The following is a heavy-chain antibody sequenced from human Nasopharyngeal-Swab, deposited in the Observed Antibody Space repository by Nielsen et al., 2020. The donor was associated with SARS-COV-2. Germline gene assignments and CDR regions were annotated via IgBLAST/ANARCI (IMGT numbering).Heavy chain of an antibody. Sequence: GESLKISCEASGFTFGSYTMNWVRQAPGKGLEWVSFISSSGSLAYYADSVKGRFTISRDNSKNTLYLQMNSLSAEDTAVYYCAKRDDYYESSGLGDWGQGTLVTVSS. CDR3: AKRDDYYESSGLGD. CDR2: ISSSGSLA. V-gene: IGHV3-23*01. D-gene: IGHD3-22*01. CDR1: GFTFGSYT. J-gene: IGHJ4*02.